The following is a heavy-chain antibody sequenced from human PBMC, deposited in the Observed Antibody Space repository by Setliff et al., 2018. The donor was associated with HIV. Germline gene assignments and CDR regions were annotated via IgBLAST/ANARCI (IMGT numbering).Heavy chain of an antibody. CDR3: AKYSVAVYEYFQH. Sequence: GGSLRLSCTTSGFTFGSYGMHWVRQAPGKGLEWVAVMSIHGNVIIYADSVEGRFTISRDDSKDTLYLQMNSLRAEDTAIYYCAKYSVAVYEYFQHWGQGTLVTVSS. CDR2: MSIHGNVI. V-gene: IGHV3-33*06. CDR1: GFTFGSYG. D-gene: IGHD6-19*01. J-gene: IGHJ1*01.